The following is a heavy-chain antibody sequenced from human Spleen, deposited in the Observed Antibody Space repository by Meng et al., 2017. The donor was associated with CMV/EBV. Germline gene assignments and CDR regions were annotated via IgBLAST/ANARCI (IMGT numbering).Heavy chain of an antibody. J-gene: IGHJ5*02. CDR3: ARGHSNWFDP. CDR1: GYTFTGYY. CDR2: INPYNGGT. V-gene: IGHV1-2*02. Sequence: ASVKVSCKASGYTFTGYYIHWVRQAPGQGLEWMGWINPYNGGTNYAQNFQGRVTMTSDTSISTAYMELSRLRSDDTAVYYCARGHSNWFDPWGQGTLVTVSS.